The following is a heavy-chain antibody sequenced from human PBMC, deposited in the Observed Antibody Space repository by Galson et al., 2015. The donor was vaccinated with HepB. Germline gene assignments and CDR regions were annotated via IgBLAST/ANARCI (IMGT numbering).Heavy chain of an antibody. CDR2: ISYDGSNK. V-gene: IGHV3-30*04. J-gene: IGHJ5*02. D-gene: IGHD3-16*01. Sequence: SLRLSCAASGFTFSSYAMHWVRQAPGKGLEWVAVISYDGSNKYYADSVKGRFTISRDNSKNTLYLQMNSLRAEDTAVYYCARGGEDDYPNWFDPWGQGTLVTVSS. CDR3: ARGGEDDYPNWFDP. CDR1: GFTFSSYA.